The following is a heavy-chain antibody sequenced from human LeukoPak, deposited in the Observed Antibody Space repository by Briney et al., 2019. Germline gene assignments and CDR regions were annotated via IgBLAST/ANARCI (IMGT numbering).Heavy chain of an antibody. Sequence: PSETLSLTCTVSGGSISSSSYYWGWIRQPPGKGPEWIGSIYYAGSTNYNPSLKSRVTISVDTSKNRFSLKLSSVTAADTAVHYCAGIPQDIVVVPAARGWFDPWGQGTLVTVSS. CDR1: GGSISSSSYY. D-gene: IGHD2-2*01. CDR3: AGIPQDIVVVPAARGWFDP. CDR2: IYYAGST. V-gene: IGHV4-39*07. J-gene: IGHJ5*02.